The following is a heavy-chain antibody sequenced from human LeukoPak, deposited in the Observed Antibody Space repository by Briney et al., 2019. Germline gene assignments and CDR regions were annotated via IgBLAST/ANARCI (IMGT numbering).Heavy chain of an antibody. D-gene: IGHD6-13*01. V-gene: IGHV3-23*01. J-gene: IGHJ6*02. Sequence: AGGSLRLSCAASGFTFSSYAMSWVRQAPGKGLEWVSAISGSGGSTYYADSVKGRFTISRDNSKNTLYLQMNSLRAEDTAVYYCAKGSSSWYYYYYGMDVWGQGTTVTVSS. CDR1: GFTFSSYA. CDR2: ISGSGGST. CDR3: AKGSSSWYYYYYGMDV.